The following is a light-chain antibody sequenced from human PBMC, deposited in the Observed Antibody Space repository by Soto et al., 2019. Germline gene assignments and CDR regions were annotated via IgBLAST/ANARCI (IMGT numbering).Light chain of an antibody. CDR2: DVS. Sequence: QSVLTQPASVSGSPGQSITISCTGTSSDVGGYNYVSWYQQRPGKAPKLMIYDVSNRPSGVSNRFSGSKSGNTASLTISGLQAEDEADYYCSSYTSSSTLEVFGTGTKLTVL. V-gene: IGLV2-14*01. CDR3: SSYTSSSTLEV. J-gene: IGLJ1*01. CDR1: SSDVGGYNY.